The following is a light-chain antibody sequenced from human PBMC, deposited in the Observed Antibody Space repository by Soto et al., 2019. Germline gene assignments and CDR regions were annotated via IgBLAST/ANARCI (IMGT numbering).Light chain of an antibody. V-gene: IGKV1-33*01. J-gene: IGKJ2*01. CDR2: DAS. Sequence: DIQMTQSPSSLSASVGDRVTITCQASQDISNYLNWYQQKPGKAPKLLIYDASNLETGVPSRFSGSGSGTDFTFTISSLQPEDIATYYCQQYDNLPHTFGRGTKLGIK. CDR3: QQYDNLPHT. CDR1: QDISNY.